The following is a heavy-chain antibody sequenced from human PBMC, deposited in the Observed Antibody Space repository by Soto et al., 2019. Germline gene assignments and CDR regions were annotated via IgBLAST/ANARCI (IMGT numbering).Heavy chain of an antibody. J-gene: IGHJ3*02. CDR3: ARGGEHRFGVVIGDHNAFDI. D-gene: IGHD3-3*01. Sequence: EVQLVESGGGLVQPGGSLRLSCAASGFTFSSYDMHWVRQATGKGLEWVSAIGTAGDTYYPGSVKGRFTISRENAKNSLYLQMNSLRAGDTAVYYCARGGEHRFGVVIGDHNAFDIWGQGTMVTVSS. CDR2: IGTAGDT. V-gene: IGHV3-13*01. CDR1: GFTFSSYD.